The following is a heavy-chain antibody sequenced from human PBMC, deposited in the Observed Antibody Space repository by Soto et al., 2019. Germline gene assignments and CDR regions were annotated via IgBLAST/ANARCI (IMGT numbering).Heavy chain of an antibody. CDR3: ARAVVIDVYYYYYYMDV. Sequence: ASVKVSCKASGYTFTSYGISWVRQAPGQGLEWMGWISAYNGNTNYAQKLQGRVTMTTDTTTSTAYMELRSLRSDDTAVYYCARAVVIDVYYYYYYMDVWGKGTTVTVSS. CDR2: ISAYNGNT. J-gene: IGHJ6*03. D-gene: IGHD3-22*01. CDR1: GYTFTSYG. V-gene: IGHV1-18*01.